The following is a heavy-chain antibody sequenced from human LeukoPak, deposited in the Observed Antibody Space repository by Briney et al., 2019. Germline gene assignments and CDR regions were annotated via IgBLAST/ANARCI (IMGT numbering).Heavy chain of an antibody. V-gene: IGHV1-69*05. CDR2: IIPIFGTA. CDR3: ARAAAGTGNWFDP. Sequence: SAKVSCKASGGTFSSYAISWVRQAPGQGLEWMGGIIPIFGTANYAQKFQGRVTITTDESTSTAYMELSSLRSEDTAVYYCARAAAGTGNWFDPWGQGTLVTVSP. CDR1: GGTFSSYA. D-gene: IGHD6-13*01. J-gene: IGHJ5*02.